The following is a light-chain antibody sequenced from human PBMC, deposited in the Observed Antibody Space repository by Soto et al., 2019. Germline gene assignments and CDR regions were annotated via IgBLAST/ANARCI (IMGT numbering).Light chain of an antibody. V-gene: IGKV3-11*01. Sequence: EIVLTQTPATLSLSPGERATLSCRASQSIASYLNWYQHRPGQAPSLLIYDSFNRDTGIPARFSGSGSGTDFTLTISSLEPEDFAVYYCQQRASWPITFGPGTKVDIK. CDR2: DSF. J-gene: IGKJ3*01. CDR3: QQRASWPIT. CDR1: QSIASY.